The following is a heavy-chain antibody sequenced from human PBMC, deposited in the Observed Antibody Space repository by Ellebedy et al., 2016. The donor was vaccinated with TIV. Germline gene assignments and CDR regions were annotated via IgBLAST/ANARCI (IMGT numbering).Heavy chain of an antibody. J-gene: IGHJ4*02. D-gene: IGHD5-18*01. CDR2: IIPILGIA. Sequence: ASVKVSCKASGGTFSSYAISWVRQAPGQGLEWMGRIIPILGIANYAQKFQGRVTITADKSTSTAYMELSSLRSEDTAVYYCARVKYSYDFDYWGQGTLVTVSS. CDR1: GGTFSSYA. V-gene: IGHV1-69*04. CDR3: ARVKYSYDFDY.